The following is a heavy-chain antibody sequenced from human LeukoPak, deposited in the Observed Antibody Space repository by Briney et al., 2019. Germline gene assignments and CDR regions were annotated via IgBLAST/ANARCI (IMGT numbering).Heavy chain of an antibody. CDR1: GFTFSSYA. Sequence: PGRSLRLSCAASGFTFSSYAMHWVRQAPGKGLEWVAVISYDGSNKYYADSVKGRFTISRDNSKNTLYLQMNSLRAEDTAVYYCAKDLRYSGSPRAFDFWGQGTMVTVSS. D-gene: IGHD1-26*01. V-gene: IGHV3-30*04. J-gene: IGHJ3*01. CDR3: AKDLRYSGSPRAFDF. CDR2: ISYDGSNK.